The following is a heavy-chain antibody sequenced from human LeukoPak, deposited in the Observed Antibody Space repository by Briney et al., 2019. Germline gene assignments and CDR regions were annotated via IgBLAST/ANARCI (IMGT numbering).Heavy chain of an antibody. J-gene: IGHJ4*02. V-gene: IGHV1-46*01. Sequence: ASVKVSCKASGYTFTSYYMHWVRQAPGQGLEWMGIINPSGGSTSYAQKFQGRVTMTRDTSTSTAYMELRSLRSDDTAVYYCTRDLGQWLLQGIFFDYWGQGTLVTVSS. D-gene: IGHD5-12*01. CDR1: GYTFTSYY. CDR3: TRDLGQWLLQGIFFDY. CDR2: INPSGGST.